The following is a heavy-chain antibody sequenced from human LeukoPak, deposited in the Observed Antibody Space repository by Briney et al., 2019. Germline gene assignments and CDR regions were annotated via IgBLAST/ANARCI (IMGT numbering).Heavy chain of an antibody. V-gene: IGHV3-30*02. CDR1: GFTFIDYG. Sequence: PGGSLRLSCAASGFTFIDYGMHWVRRAPGKGLEWVASENSDESNKWYTESLEGRFTIARDNSKNTVELLMSSLTVEDTAVYYCAKGYGSGWTFDYWGQGALVTVSS. CDR2: ENSDESNK. J-gene: IGHJ4*02. D-gene: IGHD6-19*01. CDR3: AKGYGSGWTFDY.